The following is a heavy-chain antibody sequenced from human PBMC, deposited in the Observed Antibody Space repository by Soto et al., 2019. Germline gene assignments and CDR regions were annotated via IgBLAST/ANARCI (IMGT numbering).Heavy chain of an antibody. V-gene: IGHV3-23*01. D-gene: IGHD6-13*01. Sequence: GGSLRLSCAASGFTFSSYAMSWVRQPPGKRLEWVSAISGSGGSTYYADSVNGRFIISRDNSKNTLYLQMNSLRAEDTAVYYCAKDSGSSWYSHYYYYGMDVWGQGTTVTVSS. J-gene: IGHJ6*02. CDR2: ISGSGGST. CDR1: GFTFSSYA. CDR3: AKDSGSSWYSHYYYYGMDV.